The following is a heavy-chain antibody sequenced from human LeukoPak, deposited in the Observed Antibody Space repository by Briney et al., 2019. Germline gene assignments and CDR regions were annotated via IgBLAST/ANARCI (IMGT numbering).Heavy chain of an antibody. D-gene: IGHD5-18*01. CDR1: GFTFSSYD. CDR2: IGTAGDT. CDR3: ARAPVDTAMVNAFDI. J-gene: IGHJ3*02. V-gene: IGHV3-13*01. Sequence: PGGSLRLSCAASGFTFSSYDMHWVRQATGKGLEWVSAIGTAGDTYYPGSVKGRFTISRENAKNSLYLQMNSLRAGDTAVYYCARAPVDTAMVNAFDIWGQGTMVTVSS.